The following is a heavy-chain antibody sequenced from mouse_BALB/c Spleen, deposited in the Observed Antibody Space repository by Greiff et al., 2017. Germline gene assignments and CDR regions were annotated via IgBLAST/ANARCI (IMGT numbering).Heavy chain of an antibody. Sequence: EVQLQQSGAELVKPGASVKLSCTASGFNIKDPYMHWVKQRPEQGLEWIGRIDPANGNTKYDPKFQGKATITADTSSNTAYLQLSSLTSEDTAVYYCARGRDSSGRYAMDYWGQGTSVTVSS. J-gene: IGHJ4*01. V-gene: IGHV14-3*02. CDR2: IDPANGNT. D-gene: IGHD3-2*01. CDR3: ARGRDSSGRYAMDY. CDR1: GFNIKDPY.